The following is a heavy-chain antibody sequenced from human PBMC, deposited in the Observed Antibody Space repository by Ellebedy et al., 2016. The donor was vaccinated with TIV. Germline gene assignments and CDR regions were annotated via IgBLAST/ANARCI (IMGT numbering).Heavy chain of an antibody. V-gene: IGHV4-39*07. D-gene: IGHD5-12*01. J-gene: IGHJ4*02. CDR3: AREGRTNSGYRTPNY. CDR2: IYYSGST. CDR1: GGSISSSSYY. Sequence: SETLSLTXTVSGGSISSSSYYWGWIRQPPGKGLEWIGSIYYSGSTYYNPSLKSRVTMTRDTSTSTVYMELSSLRSEDTAVYYCAREGRTNSGYRTPNYWGQGTLVTVSS.